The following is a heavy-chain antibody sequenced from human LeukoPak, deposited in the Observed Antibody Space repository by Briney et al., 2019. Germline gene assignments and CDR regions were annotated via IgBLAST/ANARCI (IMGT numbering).Heavy chain of an antibody. CDR3: ARAPSGYDFRSLGQ. J-gene: IGHJ4*02. Sequence: GGSLRLSCAASRFTFNIYWMHWVRQAPGKGRVWVSRINSDGSSTNYADSVRGGFTISRDNHKNTLYLQMNSLRAEETAVYYCARAPSGYDFRSLGQWGQGTLVTVSS. V-gene: IGHV3-74*01. CDR2: INSDGSST. D-gene: IGHD5-12*01. CDR1: RFTFNIYW.